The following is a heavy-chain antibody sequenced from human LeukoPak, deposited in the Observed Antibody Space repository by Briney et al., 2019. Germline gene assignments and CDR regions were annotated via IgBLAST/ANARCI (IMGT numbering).Heavy chain of an antibody. CDR2: IYCGGST. V-gene: IGHV4-39*01. CDR1: GGSISSSSYY. CDR3: ARHGIQLWVYYFDY. J-gene: IGHJ4*02. Sequence: SETLSLTCTVSGGSISSSSYYWGWIRQPPGKGLEWIGSIYCGGSTYYNPSLKSRVTISVDTSKNQFSLKLSSVTAADTAVYYCARHGIQLWVYYFDYWGQGTLVTVSS. D-gene: IGHD5-18*01.